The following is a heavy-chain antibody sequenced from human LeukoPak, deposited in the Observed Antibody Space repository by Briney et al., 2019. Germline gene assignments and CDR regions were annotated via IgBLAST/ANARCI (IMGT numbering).Heavy chain of an antibody. CDR1: GYTFTGYY. D-gene: IGHD4-11*01. Sequence: GASVKVSCKASGYTFTGYYMHWVRQAPGQGLEWMGRINPNSGGTNYAQKFQGRVTMTRDTSINTAYMELSRLRSDDTAVYYCARPQTVLYNWFDPWGQGTLVTVSS. J-gene: IGHJ5*02. V-gene: IGHV1-2*06. CDR3: ARPQTVLYNWFDP. CDR2: INPNSGGT.